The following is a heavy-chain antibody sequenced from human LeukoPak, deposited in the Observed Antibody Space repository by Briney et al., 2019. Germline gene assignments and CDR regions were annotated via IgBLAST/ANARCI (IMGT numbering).Heavy chain of an antibody. J-gene: IGHJ4*02. CDR1: GGSISSYY. V-gene: IGHV4-4*07. Sequence: SETLSLTCTVSGGSISSYYWSWIRQPAGKGLEWIGRIYTSGSTNYNPSLKSRVTMSVDTSKNQFSLKLSSVTAADTAVYYCARVLYSSSWYGYFDYWGQGTLVTVSS. D-gene: IGHD6-13*01. CDR2: IYTSGST. CDR3: ARVLYSSSWYGYFDY.